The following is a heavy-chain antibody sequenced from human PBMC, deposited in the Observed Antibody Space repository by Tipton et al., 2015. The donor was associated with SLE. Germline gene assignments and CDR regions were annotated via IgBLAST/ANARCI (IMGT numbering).Heavy chain of an antibody. D-gene: IGHD4-23*01. J-gene: IGHJ6*03. CDR2: IDPSDSYT. CDR3: ARRASPYYGGNSDYYYYMDV. Sequence: QLVQSGAEVKKPGESLKISCKGSGYSFISYWISWVRQMPGKGLEWMGRIDPSDSYTNYSPSFQGHVTISADKSISTAYLQWSSLKASDSAMYYCARRASPYYGGNSDYYYYMDVWGKGTTVTVSS. V-gene: IGHV5-10-1*01. CDR1: GYSFISYW.